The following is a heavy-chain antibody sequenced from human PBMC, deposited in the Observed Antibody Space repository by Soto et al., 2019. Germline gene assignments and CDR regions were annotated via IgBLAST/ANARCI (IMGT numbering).Heavy chain of an antibody. J-gene: IGHJ4*02. V-gene: IGHV3-30-3*01. CDR3: ARGERSGRPDYDSSGYYNTAPIDY. CDR1: GFTFSSYA. CDR2: ISYDGSNK. D-gene: IGHD3-22*01. Sequence: PGGSLRLSCAASGFTFSSYAMHWVRQAPGKGLEWVAVISYDGSNKYYADSVKGRFTISRDNSKNTLYLQMNSLRAEDTAVYYCARGERSGRPDYDSSGYYNTAPIDYWGQGTLVTVSS.